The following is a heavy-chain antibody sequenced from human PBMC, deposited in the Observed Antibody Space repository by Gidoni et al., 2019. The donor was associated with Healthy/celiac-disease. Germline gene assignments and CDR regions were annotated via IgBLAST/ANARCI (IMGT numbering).Heavy chain of an antibody. V-gene: IGHV3-49*05. Sequence: EVQLVESGGGLVKPGRSLRLSCTASGFTFGDYALGWFRQAPGKGLEWVGFIRSKAYGGTTEYAASVKGRFTISRDDSKSIAYLQMNSLKTEDTAVYYCTREAYGSGSRDDAFDIWGQGTMVTVSS. CDR2: IRSKAYGGTT. J-gene: IGHJ3*02. CDR3: TREAYGSGSRDDAFDI. CDR1: GFTFGDYA. D-gene: IGHD3-10*01.